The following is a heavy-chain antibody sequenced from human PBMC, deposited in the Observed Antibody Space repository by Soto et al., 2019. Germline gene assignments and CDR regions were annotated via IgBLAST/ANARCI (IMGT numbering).Heavy chain of an antibody. CDR2: ISAYNGDT. V-gene: IGHV1-18*04. CDR3: ARDGPLISSRSWFDP. D-gene: IGHD3-16*01. J-gene: IGHJ5*02. CDR1: GYTFSSYG. Sequence: ASVKVSCKASGYTFSSYGISWVRQAPGQGLEWMGWISAYNGDTKYTQNFQGRVTLATGSSTSTAYMELTSLRSDDTAIYYCARDGPLISSRSWFDPWGPGTQVTVSS.